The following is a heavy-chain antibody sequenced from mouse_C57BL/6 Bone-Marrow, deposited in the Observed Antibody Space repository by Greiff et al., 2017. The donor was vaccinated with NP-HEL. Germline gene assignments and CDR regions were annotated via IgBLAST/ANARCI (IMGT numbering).Heavy chain of an antibody. V-gene: IGHV5-6*01. CDR2: ISSGGSYT. Sequence: EVQVVESGGDLVKPGGSLKLSCAASGFTFSSYGMSWVRQTPDKRLEWVATISSGGSYTYYPDSVKGRFTISRDNAKNTRYLQMSSLKSEDTAMYYCARREMDYWGQGTSVTVSS. J-gene: IGHJ4*01. CDR3: ARREMDY. CDR1: GFTFSSYG.